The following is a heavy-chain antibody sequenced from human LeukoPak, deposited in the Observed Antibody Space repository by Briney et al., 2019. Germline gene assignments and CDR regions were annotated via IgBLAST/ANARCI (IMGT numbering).Heavy chain of an antibody. CDR3: ARDHRGIFSPFDY. V-gene: IGHV3-21*01. J-gene: IGHJ4*02. CDR1: GFIFSSYG. Sequence: GGSLRLSCAASGFIFSSYGMNWVRQAPGKGLEWVSSISSSSSYIYYADSVKGRFTISRDNAKNSLYLQMNSLRAEDTAVYYCARDHRGIFSPFDYWGQGTLVTVSS. CDR2: ISSSSSYI.